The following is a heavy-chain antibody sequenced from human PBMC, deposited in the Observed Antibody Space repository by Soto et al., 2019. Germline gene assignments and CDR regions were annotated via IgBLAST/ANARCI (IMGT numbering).Heavy chain of an antibody. CDR2: THHSGTS. CDR3: XXXXXXXXXXXXXXDV. CDR1: GVSITDYY. Sequence: QVRLQESGPGLVKPSGTLSLTCTVSGVSITDYYWNWIRQTPEKGLEWIGYTHHSGTSSLAPSLKSRLSMSVDRSXXQFSLXLNFXXAXXXXXXXXXXXXXXXXXXXXXXDVXGQGTRVTVS. V-gene: IGHV4-4*09. J-gene: IGHJ3*01.